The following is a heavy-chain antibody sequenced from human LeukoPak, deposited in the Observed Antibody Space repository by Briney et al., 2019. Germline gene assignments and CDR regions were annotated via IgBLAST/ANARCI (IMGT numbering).Heavy chain of an antibody. D-gene: IGHD3-10*01. Sequence: GGSLRLSCAASGFTFSSYGMHWVRQAPGKGLEWVSTISDGGSITYYADSVKGRFTISRDNSRNTLFLQMNSLRAEDTALYYCAKSRGSGSNMARGVNFDYWGQGTLVTVSS. CDR2: ISDGGSIT. CDR3: AKSRGSGSNMARGVNFDY. V-gene: IGHV3-23*01. J-gene: IGHJ4*02. CDR1: GFTFSSYG.